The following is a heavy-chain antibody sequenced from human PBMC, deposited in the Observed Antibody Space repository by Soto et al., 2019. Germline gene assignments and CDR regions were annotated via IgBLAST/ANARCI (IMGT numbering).Heavy chain of an antibody. CDR1: GFTFSSYA. Sequence: PGGSLRLSCAASGFTFSSYAMSWVRQAPGKGLEWVSAISASGGSTYYADSVKGRFTISRDNSKNTLYLQMNSLRAEDTAVYYCAKDKSYDSSGSVDYGGQGTLVTVPS. J-gene: IGHJ4*02. V-gene: IGHV3-23*01. D-gene: IGHD3-22*01. CDR2: ISASGGST. CDR3: AKDKSYDSSGSVDY.